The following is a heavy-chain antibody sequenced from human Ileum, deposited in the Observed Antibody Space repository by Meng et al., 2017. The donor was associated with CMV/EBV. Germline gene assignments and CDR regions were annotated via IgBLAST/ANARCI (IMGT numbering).Heavy chain of an antibody. CDR3: TSPPAGG. CDR2: ISPSGSSI. D-gene: IGHD3-16*01. J-gene: IGHJ4*02. Sequence: LRRSCAASGFTVSDYQMSWIRQAPGRGLKWVSYISPSGSSIYYADSVKGRFTISRDNAKNSMYLQVNSLRAEDTAVYYCTSPPAGGWGQGTLVTVSS. CDR1: GFTVSDYQ. V-gene: IGHV3-11*01.